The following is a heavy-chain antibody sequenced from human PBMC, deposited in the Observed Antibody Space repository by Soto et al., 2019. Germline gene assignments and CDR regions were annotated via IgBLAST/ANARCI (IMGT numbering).Heavy chain of an antibody. J-gene: IGHJ4*02. CDR2: IYYSGST. Sequence: SETLSLTCTVSGGSISSGGYYWSWIRQHPGKGLEWIGYIYYSGSTYYNPSLKSRVTISVDTSKNQFSLKLSSVTAADTAVYYCARDREASFDYWGQGTLVTVSS. CDR1: GGSISSGGYY. V-gene: IGHV4-31*03. CDR3: ARDREASFDY.